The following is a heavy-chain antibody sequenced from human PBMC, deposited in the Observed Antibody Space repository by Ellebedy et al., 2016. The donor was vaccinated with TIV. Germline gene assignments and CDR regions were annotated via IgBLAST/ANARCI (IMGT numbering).Heavy chain of an antibody. Sequence: PGGSLRLSCAASGFTFSSYWMHWVRQAPGKELVWVSRINSDGSSTSYADSVKGRFTISRDNAKNTLYLQMNSLRAEDTAVYYCARDSSGWWELRFDPWGQGTLVTVSS. J-gene: IGHJ5*02. CDR3: ARDSSGWWELRFDP. V-gene: IGHV3-74*01. CDR2: INSDGSST. CDR1: GFTFSSYW. D-gene: IGHD6-19*01.